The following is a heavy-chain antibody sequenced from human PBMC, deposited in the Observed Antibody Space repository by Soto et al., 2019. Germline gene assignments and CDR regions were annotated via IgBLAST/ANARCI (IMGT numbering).Heavy chain of an antibody. CDR1: GFTFSTYA. CDR2: LSASTGRS. D-gene: IGHD2-2*01. Sequence: EVQLLESGGGLVQPGGSLRLSCVASGFTFSTYAMDWVRQAPGKGLQWVSALSASTGRSYYADSVKGRFTISRDNSKNTLYLQMNSLRADDTAVYYCAREFPCSRNRCTHFDCWGQGTLVTVSS. CDR3: AREFPCSRNRCTHFDC. J-gene: IGHJ4*02. V-gene: IGHV3-23*01.